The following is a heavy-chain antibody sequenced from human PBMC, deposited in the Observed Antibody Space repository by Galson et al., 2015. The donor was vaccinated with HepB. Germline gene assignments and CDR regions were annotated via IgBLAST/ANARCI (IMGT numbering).Heavy chain of an antibody. Sequence: SLRLSCAASGFTFSSYSMNWVRQAPGKGLEWVSYISSSSSTIYYADSVKGRFTISRDNAKNSLYLQMNSLRDEDTAVYYCARQTGATGWYSSWAFDYWGQGTLVTVSS. CDR2: ISSSSSTI. D-gene: IGHD6-19*01. V-gene: IGHV3-48*02. J-gene: IGHJ4*02. CDR1: GFTFSSYS. CDR3: ARQTGATGWYSSWAFDY.